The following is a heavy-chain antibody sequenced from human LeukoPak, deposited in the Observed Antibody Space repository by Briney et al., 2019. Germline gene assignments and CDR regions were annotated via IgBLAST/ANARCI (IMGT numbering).Heavy chain of an antibody. D-gene: IGHD1-26*01. CDR1: GFTFSSYG. Sequence: GGSLRLSCAASGFTFSSYGMHWVRQAPGKGLEWVAFIWYDGGNKYYADSVRGRFTISRDNSKNTLYLQMNSLRAEDTAVYYCAKDRYSGSFNWFDPWGQGTLVTVSS. V-gene: IGHV3-30*02. CDR3: AKDRYSGSFNWFDP. CDR2: IWYDGGNK. J-gene: IGHJ5*02.